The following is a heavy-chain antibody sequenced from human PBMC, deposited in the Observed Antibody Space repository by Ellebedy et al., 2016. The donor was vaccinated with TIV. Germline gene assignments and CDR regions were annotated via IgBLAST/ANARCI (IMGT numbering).Heavy chain of an antibody. J-gene: IGHJ4*02. Sequence: ASVKVSCKASGYTFSRYDINWVRQAAGHGPEWMGWMNTNIDKKGFAQKFQGRLIMTRDASISTVYMELSSLTPEDTAVYYCARDFCGGAGCHQPGDVLYWGQGTRVTVSS. CDR3: ARDFCGGAGCHQPGDVLY. CDR2: MNTNIDKK. D-gene: IGHD2-21*01. CDR1: GYTFSRYD. V-gene: IGHV1-8*01.